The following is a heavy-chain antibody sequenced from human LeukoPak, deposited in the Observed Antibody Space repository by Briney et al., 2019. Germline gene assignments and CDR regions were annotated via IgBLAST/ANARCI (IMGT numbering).Heavy chain of an antibody. J-gene: IGHJ4*02. V-gene: IGHV3-74*01. CDR1: GFTFSSYW. CDR3: AKDRPGLAASGGVFDY. D-gene: IGHD3/OR15-3a*01. Sequence: GGSLRLSCAASGFTFSSYWMHWVRQAPGKGLVWVSRINTDGSSTSYADSVKGRFTISRDNAKNTLYLQMNSLRAEDTAVYYCAKDRPGLAASGGVFDYWGQGTLVTVSS. CDR2: INTDGSST.